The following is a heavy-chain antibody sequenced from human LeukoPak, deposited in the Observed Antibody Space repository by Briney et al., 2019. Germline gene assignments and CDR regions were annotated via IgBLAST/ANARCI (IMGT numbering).Heavy chain of an antibody. CDR1: GYTFSSYV. CDR3: ARGPNPRTVGAAIFNYYGLDV. V-gene: IGHV3-23*01. J-gene: IGHJ6*02. D-gene: IGHD1-26*01. Sequence: GGSLRLSCAASGYTFSSYVINWVRQAPGKGLEWVSVISGSGSTYYTDSVKGRFTISRDNSKNMLYLQMNSLRAEDTAVYYCARGPNPRTVGAAIFNYYGLDVWGQGTTVTVSS. CDR2: ISGSGST.